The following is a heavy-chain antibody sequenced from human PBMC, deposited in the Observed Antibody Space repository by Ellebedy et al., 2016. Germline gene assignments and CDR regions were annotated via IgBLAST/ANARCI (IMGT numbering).Heavy chain of an antibody. D-gene: IGHD3-10*01. CDR1: GLSLTTSGVG. V-gene: IGHV2-5*02. J-gene: IGHJ4*02. CDR3: ARRAVGDGAGYFYFDV. Sequence: SGPTLVKPTQTLTLTCNVSGLSLTTSGVGVGWIRQPPGQALEWHALLYWDNDKRHSPSLRTRLTITKDTSQNQVVLKLTNMDPVDTATYYCARRAVGDGAGYFYFDVWGQGILVTVSS. CDR2: LYWDNDK.